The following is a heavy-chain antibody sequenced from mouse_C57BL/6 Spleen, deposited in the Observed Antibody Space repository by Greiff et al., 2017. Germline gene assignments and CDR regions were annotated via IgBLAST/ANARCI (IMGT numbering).Heavy chain of an antibody. CDR2: IHPNSGST. V-gene: IGHV1-64*01. CDR3: ASPHYYGSLCYAMDY. Sequence: QVQLQQPGAELVKPGASVKLSCKASGYTFTSYWMHWVKQRPGQGLEWIGMIHPNSGSTNYNEKFKSKATLTVDKSSSTAYMQLSSLTSEDSAVYYCASPHYYGSLCYAMDYWGQGTSVTVSS. J-gene: IGHJ4*01. D-gene: IGHD1-1*01. CDR1: GYTFTSYW.